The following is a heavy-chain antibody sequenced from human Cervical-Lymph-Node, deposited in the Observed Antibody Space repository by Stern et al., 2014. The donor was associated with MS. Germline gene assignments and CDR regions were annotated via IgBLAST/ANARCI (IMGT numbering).Heavy chain of an antibody. CDR1: GFTFSSYD. CDR3: ARAYDYVVDY. CDR2: IGSAGDT. V-gene: IGHV3-13*01. J-gene: IGHJ4*02. D-gene: IGHD3-16*01. Sequence: VQLVQSGGGLVQPGGSLRLSCAASGFTFSSYDMHWVRQPTGKGLEWVSGIGSAGDTYYPRSVKGRFTISRENAEKSVYLQMNNLRAGDTAVYYCARAYDYVVDYWGQGTLVTVS.